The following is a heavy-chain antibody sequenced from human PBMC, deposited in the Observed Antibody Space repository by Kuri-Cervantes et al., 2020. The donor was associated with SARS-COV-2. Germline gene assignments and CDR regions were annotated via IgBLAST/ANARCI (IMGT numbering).Heavy chain of an antibody. CDR1: GGSFSGYY. V-gene: IGHV4-34*01. D-gene: IGHD3-9*01. CDR3: ARDRSGYEYYDFLNYMDV. CDR2: INHSGST. Sequence: SQTLSLTCAVYGGSFSGYYWSWIRQPPGKGLEWIGEINHSGSTNYNPSHKSRVTISVDTSKDQFSLKLSSVTAADTAVYYCARDRSGYEYYDFLNYMDVWGKGTTVTVSS. J-gene: IGHJ6*03.